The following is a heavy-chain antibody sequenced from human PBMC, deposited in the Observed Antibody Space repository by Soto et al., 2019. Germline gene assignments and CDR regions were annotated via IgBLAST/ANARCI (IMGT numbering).Heavy chain of an antibody. Sequence: EMHLVQSGGGLVKPGGSLRLSCVASRFNFSAAWLSWIRQAPGKGQEWVGRIKPKSAGETADYTGPVRGIFTISREDSPNPLPLQMDSLRTEKTAVYYCATVPYSRGPTWGLGDLVSVSS. V-gene: IGHV3-15*07. D-gene: IGHD6-13*01. J-gene: IGHJ4*02. CDR3: ATVPYSRGPT. CDR1: RFNFSAAW. CDR2: IKPKSAGETA.